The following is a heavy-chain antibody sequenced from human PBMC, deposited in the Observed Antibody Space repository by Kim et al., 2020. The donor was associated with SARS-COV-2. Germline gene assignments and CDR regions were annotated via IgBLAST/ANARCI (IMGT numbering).Heavy chain of an antibody. CDR2: IIPTFGTT. CDR1: GDSFNTHA. CDR3: ARARGCSGGKCYFADF. V-gene: IGHV1-69*13. J-gene: IGHJ4*02. D-gene: IGHD2-15*01. Sequence: SVKVSCKASGDSFNTHAFTWVRQAPGQGLEWMGGIIPTFGTTNYAQKFHSRVTITADDSSSTVYMELSSLRSDDTAMYYCARARGCSGGKCYFADFWGQGTLVTVSS.